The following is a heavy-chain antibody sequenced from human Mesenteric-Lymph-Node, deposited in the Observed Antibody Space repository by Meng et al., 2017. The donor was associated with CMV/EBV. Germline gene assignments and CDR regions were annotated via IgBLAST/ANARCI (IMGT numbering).Heavy chain of an antibody. CDR2: VDHVGGA. Sequence: SETLSLTCAVSGGSFTDYYLTWIRQPPGKGLEWIGEVDHVGGANYNPSLKSRVTISVDTSKNQFSLKLSSVTAADTAVYYCAISWGSSSWPIDYWGQGTLVTVSS. CDR1: GGSFTDYY. CDR3: AISWGSSSWPIDY. J-gene: IGHJ4*02. V-gene: IGHV4-34*01. D-gene: IGHD6-13*01.